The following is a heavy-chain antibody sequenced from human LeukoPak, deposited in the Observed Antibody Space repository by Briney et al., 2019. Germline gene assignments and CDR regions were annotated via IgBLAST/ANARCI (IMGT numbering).Heavy chain of an antibody. CDR3: ARVSGGSYQYNWFDP. Sequence: GGSLRLSCAASGFTFSSYAMHWVRQAPGKGLEWVAVISYDGSNKYYADSVKGRFTISRDNSKNTLYLQMNSLRAEDTAVYYCARVSGGSYQYNWFDPWGQGTLVTVSS. J-gene: IGHJ5*02. V-gene: IGHV3-30-3*01. CDR2: ISYDGSNK. CDR1: GFTFSSYA. D-gene: IGHD2-15*01.